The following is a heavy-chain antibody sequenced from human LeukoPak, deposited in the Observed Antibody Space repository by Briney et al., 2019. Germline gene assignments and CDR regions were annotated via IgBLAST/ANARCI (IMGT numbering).Heavy chain of an antibody. CDR1: GFTFSNSA. Sequence: PGGSLRLSCEASGFTFSNSAMSWVRQAPGKGLEWVSATTGSGGSTCYADSVRGRFIISRDNSKNTLYLQMNSLRAEDTAMYYCAKDLVRGADCWGQGTLVTVSS. CDR2: TTGSGGST. V-gene: IGHV3-23*01. D-gene: IGHD3-10*01. CDR3: AKDLVRGADC. J-gene: IGHJ4*02.